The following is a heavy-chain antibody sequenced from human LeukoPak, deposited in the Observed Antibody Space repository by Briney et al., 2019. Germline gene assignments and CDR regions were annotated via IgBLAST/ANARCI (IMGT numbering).Heavy chain of an antibody. CDR1: GYSFTSYG. Sequence: ASVKVSCKASGYSFTSYGISWVRQAPGQELEWMGWISTYNANTNYALKLQGRVTLTTDTSTSTAYMELKSLRSDDTAVYYCAREECSIGVCYPSGYWGQGTLVTVSS. CDR2: ISTYNANT. J-gene: IGHJ4*02. D-gene: IGHD2-8*01. CDR3: AREECSIGVCYPSGY. V-gene: IGHV1-18*01.